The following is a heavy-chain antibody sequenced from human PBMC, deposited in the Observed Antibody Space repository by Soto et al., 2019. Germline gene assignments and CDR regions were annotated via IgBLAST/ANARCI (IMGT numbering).Heavy chain of an antibody. CDR2: VYHSGRT. V-gene: IGHV4-4*02. D-gene: IGHD1-1*01. CDR1: GGSISTSNW. J-gene: IGHJ4*02. Sequence: QVQLQESGPDLVKPSGTLSLTCAVSGGSISTSNWWSWVRQPPGNGLEWIGAVYHSGRTNYNPSFKSRVAMSVEKSKNQFSLKLNSVTAAYTALYYCARTITSGTRFDYWGQGRLVTVSS. CDR3: ARTITSGTRFDY.